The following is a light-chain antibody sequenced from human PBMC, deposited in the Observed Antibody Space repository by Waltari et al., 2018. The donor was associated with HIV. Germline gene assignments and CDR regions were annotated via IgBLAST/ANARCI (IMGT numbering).Light chain of an antibody. V-gene: IGLV2-11*01. CDR1: SSDVGGYNY. J-gene: IGLJ3*02. Sequence: QSALTQPRSASGSPGQSVTISCTGTSSDVGGYNYVSWYHQNPGKAPKFIIYDVTKRPSGVPDRFSGSKSGNTASLTISGLQAEDEADYYCCSYAGNYPVLFGGGTKLTVL. CDR3: CSYAGNYPVL. CDR2: DVT.